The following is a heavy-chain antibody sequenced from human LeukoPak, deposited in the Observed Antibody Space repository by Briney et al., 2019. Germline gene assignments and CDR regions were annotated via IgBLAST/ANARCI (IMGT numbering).Heavy chain of an antibody. CDR3: ARESSDIVVVPAAVDY. J-gene: IGHJ4*02. CDR2: IYHSGST. D-gene: IGHD2-2*01. CDR1: GGSISSGGYY. Sequence: SETLSLTCTVSGGSISSGGYYWSWIRQPPGKGLEWIGYIYHSGSTYHNPSLKSRVTISVDRSKNQFSLKLSSVTAADTAVYYCARESSDIVVVPAAVDYWGQGTLVTVSS. V-gene: IGHV4-30-2*01.